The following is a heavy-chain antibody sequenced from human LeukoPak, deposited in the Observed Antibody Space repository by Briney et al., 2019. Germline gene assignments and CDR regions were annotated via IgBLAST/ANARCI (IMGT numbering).Heavy chain of an antibody. CDR3: AKEAAAGTRPSQQTYYFDY. V-gene: IGHV3-30*02. CDR2: IRYDGSNK. CDR1: GFTFSSYG. Sequence: PGGSLRLSCAASGFTFSSYGMHWVRQAPGKGLEWVAFIRYDGSNKYYADSVKGRFTISRDNSKNTLYLQMNSLRAEDTAVYYCAKEAAAGTRPSQQTYYFDYWGQGTLVTVSS. D-gene: IGHD6-13*01. J-gene: IGHJ4*02.